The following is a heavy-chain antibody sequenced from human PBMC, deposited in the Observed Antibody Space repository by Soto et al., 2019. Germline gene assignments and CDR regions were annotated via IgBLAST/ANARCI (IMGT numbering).Heavy chain of an antibody. CDR3: AKGVSQYTPLALFDY. D-gene: IGHD5-18*01. CDR1: GFTFSSYA. J-gene: IGHJ4*02. CDR2: ISGSDGRT. Sequence: VQLLESGGGLVRPGGSLRLSCAASGFTFSSYAMSWVRQAPGKGLEWVSTISGSDGRTYSTDSVKGRFTISRDNSRNTAYLQMNSLRVEDTAVYYCAKGVSQYTPLALFDYWGRGTLVTVSS. V-gene: IGHV3-23*01.